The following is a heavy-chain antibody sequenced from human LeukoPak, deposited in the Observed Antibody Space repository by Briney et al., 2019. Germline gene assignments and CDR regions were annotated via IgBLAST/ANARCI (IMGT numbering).Heavy chain of an antibody. D-gene: IGHD3-10*01. J-gene: IGHJ4*02. V-gene: IGHV3-30-3*01. Sequence: GGSLRLSCAASGFTFSNYAMHWVRQAPGKGLERVAVISYDGSNKYYADSVKGRLTISRDNSKNTLYLQMNSLRAEDTAVYYCAKDSGTMVRGVFDYWGQGTLVTVSS. CDR3: AKDSGTMVRGVFDY. CDR1: GFTFSNYA. CDR2: ISYDGSNK.